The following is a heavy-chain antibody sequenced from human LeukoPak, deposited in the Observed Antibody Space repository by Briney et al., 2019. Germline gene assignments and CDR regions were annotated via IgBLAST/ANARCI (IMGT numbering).Heavy chain of an antibody. V-gene: IGHV3-48*03. CDR1: GFTFRSYE. J-gene: IGHJ3*02. Sequence: GGSLRLSCAASGFTFRSYEMNWVRQAPGKGLEWVSYISSSGSTIYYADSVKGRFTISRDNAKNSLYLQMNSLKTEDTAVYYCTTDASYYDFWSGYPHDAFDIWGQGIMVTVSS. CDR2: ISSSGSTI. D-gene: IGHD3-3*01. CDR3: TTDASYYDFWSGYPHDAFDI.